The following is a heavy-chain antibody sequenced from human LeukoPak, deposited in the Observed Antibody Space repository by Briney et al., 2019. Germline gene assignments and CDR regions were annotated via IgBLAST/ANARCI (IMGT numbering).Heavy chain of an antibody. Sequence: ASVKVSCKASGYTFTSYYMHWVRQAPGQGLEWMEWMNPNSGATNYAQKFKGRVTMNRDTSSSTAYMELSRLTSDDTAVYYCARDPTNWIDYWGQGTLVTVSS. J-gene: IGHJ4*02. D-gene: IGHD1-1*01. CDR2: MNPNSGAT. CDR3: ARDPTNWIDY. V-gene: IGHV1-2*02. CDR1: GYTFTSYY.